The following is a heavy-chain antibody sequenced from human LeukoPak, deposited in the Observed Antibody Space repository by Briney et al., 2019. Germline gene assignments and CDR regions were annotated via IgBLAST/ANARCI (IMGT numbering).Heavy chain of an antibody. D-gene: IGHD3-10*01. CDR1: GFTFRSYW. J-gene: IGHJ4*02. V-gene: IGHV3-74*01. Sequence: GGCLRLSCAASGFTFRSYWMHWVRQGPGKGLVWVSRFLSDGSRTTYADSVKGRFTISGDNAKNTLYLQMNSLRAEDTAVYYCSRVGDYGSGFDFWGQGTLVTVSS. CDR3: SRVGDYGSGFDF. CDR2: FLSDGSRT.